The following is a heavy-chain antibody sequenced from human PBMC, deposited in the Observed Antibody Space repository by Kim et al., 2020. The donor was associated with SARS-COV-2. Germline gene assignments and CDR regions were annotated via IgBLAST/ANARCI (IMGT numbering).Heavy chain of an antibody. Sequence: GGSLRLSCAASGFTVSSNYMSWVRQAPGKGLEWVSVIYSGGSTYYADSVKGRFTISRHNSKNTLYLQMNSLRAEDTAVYYCAREGSGSGSFSHYYYGMDVWGQGTTVTVSS. CDR3: AREGSGSGSFSHYYYGMDV. V-gene: IGHV3-53*04. D-gene: IGHD3-10*01. J-gene: IGHJ6*02. CDR1: GFTVSSNY. CDR2: IYSGGST.